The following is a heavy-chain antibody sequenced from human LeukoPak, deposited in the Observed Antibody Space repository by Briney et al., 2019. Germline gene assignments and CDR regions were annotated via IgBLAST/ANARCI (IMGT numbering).Heavy chain of an antibody. D-gene: IGHD3-22*01. CDR2: INRSGST. Sequence: SETLSLTCAVYGGSFSGYYWSWIRQPPGKGLEWIGEINRSGSTNYNPSLKSRVTISVDTSKNQFSLKLSSVTAADTAVYYCAREFGGYYPYYFDYWGQGTLVTVSS. CDR3: AREFGGYYPYYFDY. CDR1: GGSFSGYY. J-gene: IGHJ4*02. V-gene: IGHV4-34*01.